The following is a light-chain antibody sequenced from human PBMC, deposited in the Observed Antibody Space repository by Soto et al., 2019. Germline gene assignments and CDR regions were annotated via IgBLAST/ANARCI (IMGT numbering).Light chain of an antibody. V-gene: IGKV1-33*01. CDR1: QDISDS. CDR2: DAS. CDR3: HQYTNPPLT. J-gene: IGKJ4*01. Sequence: DIQMSQSPCSLSGSVGDRLTITCQASQDISDSLNWYQQKPGRAPNLLIYDASNLETGVPSRFSGSGSGTDFTFTITGLQPEDIATYYCHQYTNPPLTFGGGTKVDIK.